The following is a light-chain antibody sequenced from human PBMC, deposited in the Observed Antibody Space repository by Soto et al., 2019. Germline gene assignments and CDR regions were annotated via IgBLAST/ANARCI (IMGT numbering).Light chain of an antibody. J-gene: IGKJ2*01. CDR1: QSVSSN. Sequence: EIVMTQSPATLSVSPGERATLSCRASQSVSSNLAWYQQKPGQAPRLLIYGASTRATGIPARLSGRGSGTEFTLTISSLQAEDFAVFYCQEYNNRPNTFGQGTKLEIK. CDR2: GAS. V-gene: IGKV3-15*01. CDR3: QEYNNRPNT.